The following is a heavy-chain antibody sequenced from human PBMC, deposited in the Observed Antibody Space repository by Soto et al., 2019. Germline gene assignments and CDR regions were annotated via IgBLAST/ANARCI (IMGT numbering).Heavy chain of an antibody. CDR3: ATYYYGSGSDAFDI. V-gene: IGHV3-7*03. CDR1: GFTFSSYW. CDR2: IKQDGSEK. D-gene: IGHD3-10*01. Sequence: GGSLRLSCAASGFTFSSYWMSWVRQAPGKGLEWVANIKQDGSEKYYVDSVKGRFTISRDNAKNSLYLQMNSLRAEDTAVYYCATYYYGSGSDAFDIWGQGTMVTVSS. J-gene: IGHJ3*02.